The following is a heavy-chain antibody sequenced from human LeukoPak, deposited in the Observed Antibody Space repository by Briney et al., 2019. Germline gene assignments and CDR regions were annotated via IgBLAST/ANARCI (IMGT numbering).Heavy chain of an antibody. CDR1: GFIFSDYY. CDR2: ISNIGTTI. D-gene: IGHD3-22*01. CDR3: ARDRGAEHYYAGSGYYYFDY. V-gene: IGHV3-11*04. J-gene: IGHJ4*02. Sequence: KTGGSLRLSCAASGFIFSDYYMSWIRQAPGKGLEWVSYISNIGTTIYYADSVKGRFTISRDTAKKSLYLQMNSLRADDTAVYYCARDRGAEHYYAGSGYYYFDYWGQGTLVTVSS.